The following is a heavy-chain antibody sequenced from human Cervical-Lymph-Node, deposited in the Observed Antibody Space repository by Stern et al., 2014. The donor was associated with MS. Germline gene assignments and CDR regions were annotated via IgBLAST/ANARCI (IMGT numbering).Heavy chain of an antibody. CDR3: ARALRNAYTWFDP. J-gene: IGHJ5*01. CDR1: GGSIYNYY. Sequence: QVQLQESGPGLVKPSETLSLTCTVSGGSIYNYYWTWIRQPPGKGLEWIGNIDYSGSTNYNPSLESRVTMSVDSSKNEFSLILTSVTAADTAVYYCARALRNAYTWFDPWGQGTLVTVSS. V-gene: IGHV4-59*01. D-gene: IGHD2-2*01. CDR2: IDYSGST.